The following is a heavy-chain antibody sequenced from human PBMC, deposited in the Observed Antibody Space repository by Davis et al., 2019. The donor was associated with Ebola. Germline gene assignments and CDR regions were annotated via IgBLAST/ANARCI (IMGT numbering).Heavy chain of an antibody. CDR2: IKQDGSEK. CDR1: GFTFSSYW. J-gene: IGHJ4*02. D-gene: IGHD5-12*01. V-gene: IGHV3-7*03. Sequence: PGGSLRLSCAASGFTFSSYWMSWVRQAPGKGLEWVANIKQDGSEKYYVDSVKGRFTISRDNAKNSLYLQMNSLRAEDTAVYYCARDRGYSGYDGVRGDYWGQGTPVTVSS. CDR3: ARDRGYSGYDGVRGDY.